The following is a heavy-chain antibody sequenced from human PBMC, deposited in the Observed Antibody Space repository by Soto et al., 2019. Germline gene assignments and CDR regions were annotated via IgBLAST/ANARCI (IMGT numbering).Heavy chain of an antibody. Sequence: QVQLQESGPGLVKPSETLSLTCTVSGGSISSYYWSWIRQPPGKGLEWIGYIYYSGSTNYNPSLNSRVTISVDTSKNQFSLKLSSVTAADTAVYYCARGDSSGLIYYFDYWGQGTLVTVSS. V-gene: IGHV4-59*01. J-gene: IGHJ4*02. CDR1: GGSISSYY. CDR3: ARGDSSGLIYYFDY. CDR2: IYYSGST. D-gene: IGHD6-19*01.